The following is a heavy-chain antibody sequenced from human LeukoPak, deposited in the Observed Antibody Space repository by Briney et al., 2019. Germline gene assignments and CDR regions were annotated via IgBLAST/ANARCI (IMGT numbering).Heavy chain of an antibody. J-gene: IGHJ4*02. Sequence: SETLSLTCTVSGGSISSSSYYWGWIRQPPGKGLEWIGSIYYSGSTYYNPSLKSRVTISVDTSKNQFSLKLSSVTAADTAVYYCARVCCSSTSCYSEFDYWGQGTLVTVSS. D-gene: IGHD2-2*01. CDR3: ARVCCSSTSCYSEFDY. CDR1: GGSISSSSYY. V-gene: IGHV4-39*07. CDR2: IYYSGST.